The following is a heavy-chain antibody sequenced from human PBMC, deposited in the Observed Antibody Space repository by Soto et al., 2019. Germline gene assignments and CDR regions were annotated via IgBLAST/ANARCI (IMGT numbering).Heavy chain of an antibody. Sequence: PGGSLRLSCAASGVTFGNAGMTWVRQAPGKGLEWVGRIKSKTDGGTTDYAAPVKGRFTISRDDSKNTLYLQMNSLKTEDTAVYYCTTGALRVFGVDPYYYGMDVWGQGTTVTVSS. CDR2: IKSKTDGGTT. CDR3: TTGALRVFGVDPYYYGMDV. V-gene: IGHV3-15*01. J-gene: IGHJ6*02. D-gene: IGHD3-3*01. CDR1: GVTFGNAG.